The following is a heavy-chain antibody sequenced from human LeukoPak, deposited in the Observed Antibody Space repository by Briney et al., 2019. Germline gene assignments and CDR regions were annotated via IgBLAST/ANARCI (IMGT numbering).Heavy chain of an antibody. CDR2: ISSSSSTI. CDR3: ARGSTYYDSSGQVPFDY. J-gene: IGHJ4*02. CDR1: GFTISTYS. D-gene: IGHD3-22*01. Sequence: GGSLRLSCAASGFTISTYSMNWVRQAPGKGLEWVSYISSSSSTIYYADSVKGQFTISRDNAKNSLYLQMNSLRAEDTAVYYCARGSTYYDSSGQVPFDYWGQGTLVTVSS. V-gene: IGHV3-48*01.